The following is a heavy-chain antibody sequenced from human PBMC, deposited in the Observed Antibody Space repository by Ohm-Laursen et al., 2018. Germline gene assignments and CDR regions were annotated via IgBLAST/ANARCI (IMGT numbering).Heavy chain of an antibody. CDR1: GFSFSADW. V-gene: IGHV3-7*01. D-gene: IGHD6-6*01. J-gene: IGHJ6*02. CDR3: ARDSSRRAREGGMNV. Sequence: GSLRLSCAASGFSFSADWMYWVRQAPGKGLEWVANIKQDGSEKYYVDSVKGRFTISRDNAKNSLYLQLNSLRVEDTAVYYCARDSSRRAREGGMNVWGQGTMVTVSS. CDR2: IKQDGSEK.